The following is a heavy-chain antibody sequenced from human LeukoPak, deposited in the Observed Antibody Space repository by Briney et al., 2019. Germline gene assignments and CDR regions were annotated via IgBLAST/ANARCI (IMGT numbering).Heavy chain of an antibody. V-gene: IGHV4-39*01. CDR2: IYYSGST. D-gene: IGHD2-15*01. J-gene: IGHJ4*02. CDR1: GGSISSSSYY. Sequence: PSETLSLTCTVSGGSISSSSYYWGWIRQPPGKGLEWIGSIYYSGSTYYNPSLKSRVTISVDTSKNQFSLKLSSVTAAETAVYYCATTGQDIVVVVAATRVDYWGQGTLVTVSS. CDR3: ATTGQDIVVVVAATRVDY.